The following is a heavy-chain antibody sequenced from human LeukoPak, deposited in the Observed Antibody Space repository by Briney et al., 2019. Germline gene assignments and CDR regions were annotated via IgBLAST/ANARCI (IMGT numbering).Heavy chain of an antibody. Sequence: PGGSLGLSCAASGFPFSSYVMEWVRQAPGRGLEWISYISSSDTLSSSSDTTHYADSVKARFTISRDNAKNSLYLQMNSLRAEDTAVYYCAADPGDGSMLHDAFDIWGQGTMVTVSS. CDR3: AADPGDGSMLHDAFDI. CDR1: GFPFSSYV. J-gene: IGHJ3*02. D-gene: IGHD5-24*01. CDR2: ISSSDTLSSSSDTT. V-gene: IGHV3-48*01.